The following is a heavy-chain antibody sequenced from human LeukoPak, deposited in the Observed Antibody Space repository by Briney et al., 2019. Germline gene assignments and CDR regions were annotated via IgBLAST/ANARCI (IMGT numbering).Heavy chain of an antibody. J-gene: IGHJ3*02. V-gene: IGHV1-2*02. CDR2: INPNSGGT. CDR3: ASSTVLRDAFDI. Sequence: ASVKVSCKASGYTFTGYYMHWVRQAPGQGLEWIGWINPNSGGTNYAQKFQGRVTMTRDTSISTAYMELSRLRSDDTAVYYCASSTVLRDAFDIWGQGTMVTVSS. CDR1: GYTFTGYY. D-gene: IGHD2-2*01.